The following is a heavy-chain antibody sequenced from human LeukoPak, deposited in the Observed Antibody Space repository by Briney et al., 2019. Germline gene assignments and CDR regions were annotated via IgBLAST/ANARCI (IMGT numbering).Heavy chain of an antibody. J-gene: IGHJ5*02. D-gene: IGHD2-8*01. CDR1: GGSISSYY. V-gene: IGHV4-59*08. Sequence: PSETLSLTCTVSGGSISSYYWSWIRQPPGKGLEWIGYIYYSGNTNYNPSLKSRVTISVDTSKSQFSLKLSSVTAADTAVYYCARLYNWFDPWGQGTLVTVSS. CDR2: IYYSGNT. CDR3: ARLYNWFDP.